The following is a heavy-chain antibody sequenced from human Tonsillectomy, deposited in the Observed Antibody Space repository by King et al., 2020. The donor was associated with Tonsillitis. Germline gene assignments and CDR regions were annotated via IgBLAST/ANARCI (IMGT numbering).Heavy chain of an antibody. Sequence: QLQESGPGLVKPSETLSLTCTVSGGSISSYYWSWIRPPPGKGLEWIGYIYYSGSTNYNPSLKSRVTISVDTSKKQFSLKLSSVTAADTDVYYCARGVYDYVWGSYRRYYFDYWGQGTLVTVSS. D-gene: IGHD3-16*02. CDR2: IYYSGST. V-gene: IGHV4-59*01. CDR3: ARGVYDYVWGSYRRYYFDY. CDR1: GGSISSYY. J-gene: IGHJ4*02.